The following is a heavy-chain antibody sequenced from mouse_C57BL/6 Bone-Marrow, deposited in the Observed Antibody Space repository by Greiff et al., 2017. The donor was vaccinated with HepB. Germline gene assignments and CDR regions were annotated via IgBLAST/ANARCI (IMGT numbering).Heavy chain of an antibody. CDR2: IDPEDGET. Sequence: VQLQQSGAELVKPGASVKLSCTASGFNIKDYYMHWVKQRTEQGLEWIGRIDPEDGETKNAPKFPGKATITADTSSNTAYLQLSSLTSEDTAVYYCASLYYDYERFAYWGQGTLVTVSA. J-gene: IGHJ3*01. D-gene: IGHD2-4*01. V-gene: IGHV14-2*01. CDR3: ASLYYDYERFAY. CDR1: GFNIKDYY.